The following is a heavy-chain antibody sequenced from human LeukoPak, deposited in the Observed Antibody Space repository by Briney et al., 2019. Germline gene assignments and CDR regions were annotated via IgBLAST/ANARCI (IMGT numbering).Heavy chain of an antibody. V-gene: IGHV1-2*02. CDR1: GYPFIDYY. J-gene: IGHJ3*01. CDR3: ASKGAGHCYDASCMGSFDL. D-gene: IGHD2-15*01. Sequence: ASVTVSCKSSGYPFIDYYLHWVRQAPAQGLEWMGCINPNTGDTNSPQNFQGRVIMTIDTSITTAYMELSRLTSDETALYYCASKGAGHCYDASCMGSFDLWGQGTTVAVSS. CDR2: INPNTGDT.